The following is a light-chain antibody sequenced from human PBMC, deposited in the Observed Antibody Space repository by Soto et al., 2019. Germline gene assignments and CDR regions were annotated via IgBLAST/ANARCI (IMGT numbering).Light chain of an antibody. CDR2: EVN. Sequence: QSALTQPASVSGSPGQSITISCAGTSSDVGGYNYVSWYQQHPGKAPKLMIYEVNNRPSGVSNRISGSKSGNTASLTISGLQAEDEADYYCNSYTSSATVVFGGGTKVTVL. V-gene: IGLV2-14*01. CDR1: SSDVGGYNY. CDR3: NSYTSSATVV. J-gene: IGLJ2*01.